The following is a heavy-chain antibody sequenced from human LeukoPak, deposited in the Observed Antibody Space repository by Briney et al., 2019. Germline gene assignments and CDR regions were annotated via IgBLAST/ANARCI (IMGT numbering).Heavy chain of an antibody. CDR2: INPSGGST. CDR3: ARMAPIAAAGTSNPRYYFDY. J-gene: IGHJ4*02. Sequence: GASVKVSCKASGYTFTSYYMHWVRQATGQGLEWMGIINPSGGSTSYAQKLQGRVTMTRDTSTSTVYMELSSLRSEDTAVYYCARMAPIAAAGTSNPRYYFDYWGQGTLVTVSS. CDR1: GYTFTSYY. D-gene: IGHD6-13*01. V-gene: IGHV1-46*01.